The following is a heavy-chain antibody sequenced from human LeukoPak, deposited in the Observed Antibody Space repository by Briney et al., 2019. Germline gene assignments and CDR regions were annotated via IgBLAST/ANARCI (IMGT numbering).Heavy chain of an antibody. V-gene: IGHV3-23*01. CDR1: GFTFSSYA. CDR3: AKRRITAMGRDYFHY. J-gene: IGHJ4*02. Sequence: PGGSLRLSCATSGFTFSSYAMSWVRQAPGKGLEWVSAISGSGGSTYYADSVKGRFTISRDNSKNTLYLQMNSLRAEDTAVYYCAKRRITAMGRDYFHYWGQGTLVTVSS. D-gene: IGHD5-18*01. CDR2: ISGSGGST.